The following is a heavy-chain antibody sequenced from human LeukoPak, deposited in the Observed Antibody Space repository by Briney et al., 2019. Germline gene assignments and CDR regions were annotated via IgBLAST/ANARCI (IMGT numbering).Heavy chain of an antibody. CDR2: IYTSGST. Sequence: SETLSLTCTVSGGSISSYYWGWIRQPAGKGLEWIGRIYTSGSTNYNPSLKSRVTMSVDTSKNQFSLKLSSVTAADTAVYYCARTGVSSSWYFDYWGQGTLVTVSS. CDR1: GGSISSYY. V-gene: IGHV4-4*07. D-gene: IGHD6-13*01. CDR3: ARTGVSSSWYFDY. J-gene: IGHJ4*02.